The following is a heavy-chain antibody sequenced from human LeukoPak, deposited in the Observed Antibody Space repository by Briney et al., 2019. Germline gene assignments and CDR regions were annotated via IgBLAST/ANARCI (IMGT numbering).Heavy chain of an antibody. CDR2: IYYTGST. CDR1: GGSISSSGYY. Sequence: SETLSLTCTVSGGSISSSGYYWGWIRQPPGKGLEWIGNIYYTGSTYYNPSLKSRVTISVDTSKNQFSLKLSSVTAADTAVYYCARHSRTVGSVGIDPGGQGTLVTVSS. J-gene: IGHJ5*02. V-gene: IGHV4-39*01. CDR3: ARHSRTVGSVGIDP. D-gene: IGHD4-23*01.